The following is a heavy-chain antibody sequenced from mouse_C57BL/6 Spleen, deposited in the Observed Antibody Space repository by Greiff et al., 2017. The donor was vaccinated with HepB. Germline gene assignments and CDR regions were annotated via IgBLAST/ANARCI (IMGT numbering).Heavy chain of an antibody. J-gene: IGHJ3*01. CDR1: GFTFSSYA. CDR3: AREGGALYGYGFAY. CDR2: ISDGGSYT. D-gene: IGHD2-2*01. Sequence: EVQLVESGGGLVKPGGSLKLSCAASGFTFSSYAMSWVRQTPEKRLEWVATISDGGSYTYYPDNVKGRFTISRDNAKNNLYLQMSHLKSEDTAMYYCAREGGALYGYGFAYWGQGTLVTVSA. V-gene: IGHV5-4*01.